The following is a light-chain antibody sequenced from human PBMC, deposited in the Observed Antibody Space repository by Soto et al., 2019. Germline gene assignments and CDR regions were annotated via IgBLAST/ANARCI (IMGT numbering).Light chain of an antibody. CDR2: DVS. V-gene: IGLV2-14*01. CDR3: SSYTSSSTLYV. CDR1: SSDVGGYNY. Sequence: QSVLTQPASVSGSPGQSITISCTGTSSDVGGYNYVSWYQQHPGKAPNLMIYDVSNRPSGVSNRFSGSKSGNTASLTISGLPAEDAADYYCSSYTSSSTLYVFGTGTKLTVL. J-gene: IGLJ1*01.